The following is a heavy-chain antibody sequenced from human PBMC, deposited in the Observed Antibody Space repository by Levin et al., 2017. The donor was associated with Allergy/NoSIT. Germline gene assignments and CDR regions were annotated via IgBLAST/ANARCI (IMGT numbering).Heavy chain of an antibody. J-gene: IGHJ6*02. CDR2: ISPRGTT. Sequence: ETLSLTCAASGFTFSDYYMTWIRQAPGKGLEWVSYISPRGTTYDADSLGGRFAISRDNDKNSLYLQMSSLRVEDTAIYYCARVTYYDSYGMDVWGQGTTVTVSS. CDR1: GFTFSDYY. D-gene: IGHD3-22*01. CDR3: ARVTYYDSYGMDV. V-gene: IGHV3-69-1*02.